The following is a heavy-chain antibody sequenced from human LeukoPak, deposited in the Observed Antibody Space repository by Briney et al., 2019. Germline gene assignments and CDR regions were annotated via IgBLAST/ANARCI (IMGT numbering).Heavy chain of an antibody. Sequence: SETLSLTCAVSGGSISSSNWWSWVRQPPGKGLEWIGEIWHSGITNFNPSLKSRLTMSVDKSKNQFSLKLSFVTAADTAVYYCARHGRGGAQWIYFDYWGQGTLVTVSS. CDR2: IWHSGIT. V-gene: IGHV4-4*02. D-gene: IGHD2-2*03. CDR3: ARHGRGGAQWIYFDY. CDR1: GGSISSSNW. J-gene: IGHJ4*02.